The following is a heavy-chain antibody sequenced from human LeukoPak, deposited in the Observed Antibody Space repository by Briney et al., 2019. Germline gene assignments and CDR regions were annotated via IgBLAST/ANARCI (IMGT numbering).Heavy chain of an antibody. CDR2: ISSSGSTI. J-gene: IGHJ4*02. D-gene: IGHD2-21*02. CDR3: ARSIVVVTATLDY. Sequence: AGGSLRLSCAASGFTFSDYYMSWIRQAPGKGLEWVSYISSSGSTIYYADSVKGRFTISRDNAKNSLYLQMNSLRAEDTAVYYCARSIVVVTATLDYWGQGTLVNVSS. CDR1: GFTFSDYY. V-gene: IGHV3-11*01.